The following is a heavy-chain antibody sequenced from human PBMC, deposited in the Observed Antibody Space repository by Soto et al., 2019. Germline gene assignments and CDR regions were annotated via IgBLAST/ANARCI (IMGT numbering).Heavy chain of an antibody. V-gene: IGHV1-69*13. J-gene: IGHJ6*02. CDR2: IIPIFGTA. CDR1: GGTFSSYA. Sequence: GASVKVSCKASGGTFSSYAISWVRQAPGQGLEWMGGIIPIFGTANYAQKFQGRVTITADESTTTAYMELSRLRSEDTAMYYCAEGFGGYYHHYGMDVWGQGTTVTVSS. CDR3: AEGFGGYYHHYGMDV. D-gene: IGHD3-3*01.